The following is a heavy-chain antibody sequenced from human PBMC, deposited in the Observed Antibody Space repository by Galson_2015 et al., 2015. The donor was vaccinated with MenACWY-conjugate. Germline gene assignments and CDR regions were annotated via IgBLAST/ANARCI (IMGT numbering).Heavy chain of an antibody. CDR2: INAGTGDT. CDR1: GYTFTTYG. D-gene: IGHD3-3*01. Sequence: SVKVSCKASGYTFTTYGIHWVRQAPGQGLEWLGWINAGTGDTNYSENFQGRVSITRDTSASTAFLELSSLGSEDTAIYYCARDVRGICGVVIIPSQAKYWGQGTLVTVSS. V-gene: IGHV1-3*01. J-gene: IGHJ4*02. CDR3: ARDVRGICGVVIIPSQAKY.